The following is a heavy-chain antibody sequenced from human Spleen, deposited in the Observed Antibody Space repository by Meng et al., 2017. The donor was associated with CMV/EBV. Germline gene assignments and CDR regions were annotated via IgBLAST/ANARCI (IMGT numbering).Heavy chain of an antibody. J-gene: IGHJ4*02. D-gene: IGHD1-1*01. CDR2: ISSSGSSI. CDR1: GFTFSDNY. Sequence: GESLKISCAASGFTFSDNYMTWIRQAPGKGLEWVSYISSSGSSIYYADSVKGRFTISRDNAKNSMFLQMNSLRGEDTAIYYCARGTGEPGMDYWGQGALVTVSS. V-gene: IGHV3-11*04. CDR3: ARGTGEPGMDY.